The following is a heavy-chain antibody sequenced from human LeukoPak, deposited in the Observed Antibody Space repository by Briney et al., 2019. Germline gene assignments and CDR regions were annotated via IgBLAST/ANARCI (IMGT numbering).Heavy chain of an antibody. CDR1: GGSISSAAYY. J-gene: IGHJ4*02. Sequence: SETLSLTCTVSGGSISSAAYYWTWIRQHPGKGLEWIGNIYYSGRTYYNPSLKSRAAISVDTSENQFSLKLTSLTAADTAVYYCARAVATYYGSGSYYFDYWGQGTLVTVSS. CDR2: IYYSGRT. V-gene: IGHV4-31*03. D-gene: IGHD3-10*01. CDR3: ARAVATYYGSGSYYFDY.